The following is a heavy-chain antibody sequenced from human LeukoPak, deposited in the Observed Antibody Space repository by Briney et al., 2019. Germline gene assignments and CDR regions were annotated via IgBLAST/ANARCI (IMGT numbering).Heavy chain of an antibody. D-gene: IGHD3-9*01. J-gene: IGHJ4*02. CDR2: IYTSGST. CDR1: GGSISSYY. V-gene: IGHV4-4*07. CDR3: ARQSEKGYYDILTGYYKGDYFDY. Sequence: SETLSLTCTVSGGSISSYYWSWIRQPAGKGLEWIGRIYTSGSTNYNPSLKSRVTMSVDTSKNQFSLKLSSVTAADTAVYYCARQSEKGYYDILTGYYKGDYFDYWGQGTLVTVSS.